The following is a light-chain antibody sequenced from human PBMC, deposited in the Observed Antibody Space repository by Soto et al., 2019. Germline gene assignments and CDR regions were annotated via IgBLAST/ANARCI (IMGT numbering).Light chain of an antibody. CDR2: AAS. CDR1: QGVSNW. J-gene: IGKJ2*01. Sequence: DVQMTQSPSSVSAGVGDTVTVSCRARQGVSNWLAWYQQKPRKAPKLLIYAASTLRSGVPSRFRGSGSGTDFTFTISSLQPEDFATYYCQQANSFPYTVGQGTKVDIK. V-gene: IGKV1-12*01. CDR3: QQANSFPYT.